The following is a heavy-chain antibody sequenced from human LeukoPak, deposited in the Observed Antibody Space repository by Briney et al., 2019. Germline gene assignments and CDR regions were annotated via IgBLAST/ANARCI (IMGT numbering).Heavy chain of an antibody. CDR3: ARDWRGIVGATIDY. V-gene: IGHV4-38-2*02. CDR2: IYHSGST. CDR1: GGSISSYY. J-gene: IGHJ4*02. D-gene: IGHD1-26*01. Sequence: KSSETLSLTCTVSGGSISSYYWSWIRQPPGKGLEWIGSIYHSGSTYYNPSLKSRVTISVDTSKNQFSLKLSSVTAADTAVYYCARDWRGIVGATIDYWGQGTLVTVSS.